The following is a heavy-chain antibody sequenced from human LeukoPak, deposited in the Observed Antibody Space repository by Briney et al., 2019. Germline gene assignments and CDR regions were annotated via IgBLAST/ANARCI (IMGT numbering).Heavy chain of an antibody. V-gene: IGHV4-39*01. CDR2: IYYSGST. D-gene: IGHD6-13*01. CDR3: ASPYSSSWYVKEYYFDY. Sequence: SETLSLTCTVSGGSISSSSYYWGWIRQPPGKGLEWIGSIYYSGSTYYNPSLKSRVTISVDTSKNQFSLKLSSVTAADTAVYYCASPYSSSWYVKEYYFDYWGQGTLVTVPS. J-gene: IGHJ4*02. CDR1: GGSISSSSYY.